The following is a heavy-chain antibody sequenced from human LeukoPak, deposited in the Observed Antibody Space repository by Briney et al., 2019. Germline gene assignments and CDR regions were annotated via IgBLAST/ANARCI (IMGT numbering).Heavy chain of an antibody. CDR2: MNHSGGA. D-gene: IGHD6-13*01. CDR1: GGSFSGYH. V-gene: IGHV4-34*01. J-gene: IGHJ4*02. CDR3: ARGLQQMDQTRSDYFYS. Sequence: PSETLSLTCAVYGGSFSGYHWGWIRQPPGKGLEWIGEMNHSGGANHNPSLKSRVAISVDTSKNQFSLKLTSVTAADTAVYFCARGLQQMDQTRSDYFYSWGEGTLVTVSS.